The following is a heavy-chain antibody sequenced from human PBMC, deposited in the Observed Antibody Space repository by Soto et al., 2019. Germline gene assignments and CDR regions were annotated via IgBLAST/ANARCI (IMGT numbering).Heavy chain of an antibody. CDR2: IYYSGST. CDR1: GDSSSCYY. Sequence: PSETLSLTYSGSGDSSSCYYWRWIRQPPGKGLEWIGYIYYSGSTNYNPSLKGRFTISRDNAKNSLYLQMNSLRAEDTAVYYCARGGNWFDPWGQGTLVTVS. CDR3: ARGGNWFDP. D-gene: IGHD3-10*01. J-gene: IGHJ5*02. V-gene: IGHV4-59*12.